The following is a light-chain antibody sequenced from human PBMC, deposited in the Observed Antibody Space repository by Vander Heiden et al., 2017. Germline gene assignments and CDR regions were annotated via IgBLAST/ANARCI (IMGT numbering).Light chain of an antibody. V-gene: IGKV3-11*01. Sequence: EIVLTQSPATLSLSPGETATLSCRASQTVFSYLAWYQQKPGQAPRLLIYDASNRATGIPARFSGSGSGTDFTLTISSLEPEDFAVYYCQQRSNWPLSFGGGTKVEIK. CDR2: DAS. CDR1: QTVFSY. J-gene: IGKJ4*01. CDR3: QQRSNWPLS.